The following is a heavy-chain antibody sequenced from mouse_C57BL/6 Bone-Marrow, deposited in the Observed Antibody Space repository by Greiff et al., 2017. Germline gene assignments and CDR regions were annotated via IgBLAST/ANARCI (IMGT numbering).Heavy chain of an antibody. CDR2: IYPGDGDP. CDR1: GYAFSSYW. J-gene: IGHJ1*03. Sequence: QVQLQQSGAELVKPGASVKISCKASGYAFSSYWMNWVKQRPGKGLEWIGQIYPGDGDPNYNGKFKGKATLPADKSSSTAYMQRSSLHSEDSAVYFCTRVRSPYWYCDVWGTGTTVTVSS. V-gene: IGHV1-80*01. CDR3: TRVRSPYWYCDV.